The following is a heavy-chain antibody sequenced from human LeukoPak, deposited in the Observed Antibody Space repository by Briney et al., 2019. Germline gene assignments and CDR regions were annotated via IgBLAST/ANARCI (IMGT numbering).Heavy chain of an antibody. CDR1: GFTVSSNY. D-gene: IGHD4-17*01. CDR2: IYSGGST. V-gene: IGHV3-66*01. CDR3: AREEYGDYYFDY. Sequence: GGSLRLSCAASGFTVSSNYMSWVRQAPGKGLEWVSVIYSGGSTHHADSVKGRFTISRDNSKNTLYLQMNSLRDEDTAVYYCAREEYGDYYFDYWGQGTLVTLSS. J-gene: IGHJ4*02.